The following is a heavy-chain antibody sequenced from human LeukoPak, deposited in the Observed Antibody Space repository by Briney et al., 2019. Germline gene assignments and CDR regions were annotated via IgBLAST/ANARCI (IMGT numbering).Heavy chain of an antibody. D-gene: IGHD2-15*01. Sequence: PGGSLRLSCAASGFTFSSYWMSWVRQAPGKGLEWVANIKQDGSEKYYVDSVKGRFTISRDNAKNSLYLQMNSLRAEDTAVYYCAKGAKRLGYCSGGTCYSNYDYYYMDVWGKGTTVTVSS. J-gene: IGHJ6*03. CDR1: GFTFSSYW. V-gene: IGHV3-7*01. CDR3: AKGAKRLGYCSGGTCYSNYDYYYMDV. CDR2: IKQDGSEK.